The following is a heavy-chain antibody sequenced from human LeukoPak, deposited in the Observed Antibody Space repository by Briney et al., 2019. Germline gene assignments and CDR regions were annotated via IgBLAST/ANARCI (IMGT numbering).Heavy chain of an antibody. J-gene: IGHJ5*02. CDR1: GGSISSGDYY. CDR2: IYYSGST. CDR3: ARDFVYCSSTSCYRGNWFDP. V-gene: IGHV4-30-4*08. D-gene: IGHD2-2*02. Sequence: SQTLSLTCTVSGGSISSGDYYWSWIRQPPGKGLEWIGYIYYSGSTYYNPSLKSRVTISVDTSKNQFSLKLSSVTAADTAVYYCARDFVYCSSTSCYRGNWFDPWGQGTLVTVSS.